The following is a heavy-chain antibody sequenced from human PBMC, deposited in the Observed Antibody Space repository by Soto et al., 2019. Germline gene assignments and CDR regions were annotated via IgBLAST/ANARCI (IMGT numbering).Heavy chain of an antibody. D-gene: IGHD2-2*01. CDR1: GGTFSSYT. V-gene: IGHV1-69*02. CDR3: ASSTRDCSSTSCPSYYYYGMDV. CDR2: IIPILGIA. J-gene: IGHJ6*02. Sequence: QVQLVQSGAEVKKPGSSVKVSCKASGGTFSSYTISWVRQAPGQGLEWMGRIIPILGIANYAQKFQGRVTITADKSTSTAYMELSSLRSEDTGVYYCASSTRDCSSTSCPSYYYYGMDVWGQGTTVTVSS.